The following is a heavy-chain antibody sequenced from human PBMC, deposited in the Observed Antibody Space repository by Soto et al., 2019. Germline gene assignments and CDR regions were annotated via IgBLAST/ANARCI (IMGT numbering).Heavy chain of an antibody. V-gene: IGHV1-2*04. D-gene: IGHD2-2*02. J-gene: IGHJ4*02. CDR2: INPNSGGT. CDR3: AREHCSSTRGYIAY. Sequence: GASVKVSCKASGYTFTGYYMHWVRQAPGQGLEWMGWINPNSGGTNYAQKFQGWVTMTRDTSISTAYMELSRLRSDDTAVYYCAREHCSSTRGYIAYWGQGTLVTVSS. CDR1: GYTFTGYY.